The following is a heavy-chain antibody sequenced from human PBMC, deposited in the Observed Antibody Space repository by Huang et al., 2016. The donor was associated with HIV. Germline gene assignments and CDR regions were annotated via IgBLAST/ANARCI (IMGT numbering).Heavy chain of an antibody. V-gene: IGHV4-59*11. Sequence: QVQLQESGPGLMKPSETLSLTCSVSGGSISSHYWNWIRQPPGKGLEWIGNIYHSGSANYNPALKSRVTISVETSNNKFSLKRRSVTAADTAVYFCARDKHDFWSGYSRSYYFDYWGQGTLVTVSS. CDR2: IYHSGSA. CDR1: GGSISSHY. CDR3: ARDKHDFWSGYSRSYYFDY. J-gene: IGHJ4*02. D-gene: IGHD3-3*01.